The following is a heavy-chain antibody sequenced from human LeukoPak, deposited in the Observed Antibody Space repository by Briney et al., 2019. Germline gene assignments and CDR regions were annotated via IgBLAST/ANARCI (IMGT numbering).Heavy chain of an antibody. CDR3: AELGITMIGGV. D-gene: IGHD3-10*02. CDR2: ISYDGSSK. Sequence: GRSLRLSCAASGFSFNNFAMHWVRQAPGKGLEWVAHISYDGSSKYNEDSVKGRFTISRDDSKNTLYLQMNSLRAEDTAVYYCAELGITMIGGVWGKGTTVTISS. J-gene: IGHJ6*04. V-gene: IGHV3-30*04. CDR1: GFSFNNFA.